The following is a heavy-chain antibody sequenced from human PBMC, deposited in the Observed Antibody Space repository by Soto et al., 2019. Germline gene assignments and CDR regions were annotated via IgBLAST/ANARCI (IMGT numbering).Heavy chain of an antibody. CDR2: ISPGSRYP. CDR3: VRGGGGGRFDP. D-gene: IGHD2-15*01. Sequence: GGSLRLSCAASGFILRIYAMTWVRKAPGRGLEWLSYISPGSRYPAYADSVKGRFTISRDNARRSLSLQMNSLTVDDTAIYYCVRGGGGGRFDPWGPVSMVTVSS. J-gene: IGHJ5*02. V-gene: IGHV3-21*05. CDR1: GFILRIYA.